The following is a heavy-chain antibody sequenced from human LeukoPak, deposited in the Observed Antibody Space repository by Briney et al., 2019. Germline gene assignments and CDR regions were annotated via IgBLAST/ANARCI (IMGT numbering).Heavy chain of an antibody. D-gene: IGHD4-23*01. CDR1: GGSLNYYY. Sequence: SETLSLTCAVYGGSLNYYYWSWIRQSPGKGLEWIGDIFDGKTINYNPSLKSRVTISAATSSQQFSLNLKSVTAADTAVYFCASGAWAARLNSWAQGALVIVSS. V-gene: IGHV4-34*12. J-gene: IGHJ4*02. CDR3: ASGAWAARLNS. CDR2: IFDGKTI.